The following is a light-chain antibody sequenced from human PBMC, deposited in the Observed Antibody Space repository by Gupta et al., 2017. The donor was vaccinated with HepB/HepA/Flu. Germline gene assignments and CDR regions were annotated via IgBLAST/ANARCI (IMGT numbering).Light chain of an antibody. V-gene: IGLV1-47*01. J-gene: IGLJ2*01. Sequence: QSVLTTPPSASGTPGQRVTISCSGSSSNIGSNYVYWYQQLPATAPKLLIYRNNQRPSAVPDRVSGSKSGTSAALAISGLRAEEEADYYCAAWDDSRSGPVFGGGTKLTVL. CDR2: RNN. CDR3: AAWDDSRSGPV. CDR1: SSNIGSNY.